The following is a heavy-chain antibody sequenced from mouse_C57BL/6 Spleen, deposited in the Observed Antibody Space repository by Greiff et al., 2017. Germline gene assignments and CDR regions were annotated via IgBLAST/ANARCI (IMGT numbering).Heavy chain of an antibody. CDR1: GYTFTDYY. D-gene: IGHD2-4*01. V-gene: IGHV1-26*01. CDR3: ASPRDYDRSPFAY. CDR2: INPNNGGT. Sequence: VQLQQSGPELVKPGASVKISCKASGYTFTDYYMNWVKQSHGKSLEWIGDINPNNGGTSYNQKFKGKATLTVDKSSSTAYMELLSLTSEDSAVYYCASPRDYDRSPFAYWGQGTLVTVSA. J-gene: IGHJ3*01.